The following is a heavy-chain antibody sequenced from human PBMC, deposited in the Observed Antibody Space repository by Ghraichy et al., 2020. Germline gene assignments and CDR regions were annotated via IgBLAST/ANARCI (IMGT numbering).Heavy chain of an antibody. CDR2: ISYDGSAQ. D-gene: IGHD1-26*01. CDR3: AKEGFSRVSDWHFDL. CDR1: GFTFSTYG. J-gene: IGHJ2*01. V-gene: IGHV3-30*18. Sequence: GGSLRLSFAASGFTFSTYGMHWVRQAPGKGLEWVAVISYDGSAQYYADSVKGRSTISRDNSKNTLYLQMNSLRPEDTAVYYCAKEGFSRVSDWHFDLWGRGTLVTVSS.